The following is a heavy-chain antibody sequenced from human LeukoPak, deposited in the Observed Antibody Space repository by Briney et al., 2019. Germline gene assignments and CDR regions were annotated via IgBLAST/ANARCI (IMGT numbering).Heavy chain of an antibody. Sequence: SETLSLTCTVSGGSISSSSYYWGWIRQPPGKGLEWIGSIYYSGSTYYNPSLKSRVTISVDTSKNQFSLKLSSVTAADTAVYYXAXHXXXXVVVVAGQGGYFDYWGQGTLVTVSS. D-gene: IGHD2-15*01. CDR2: IYYSGST. V-gene: IGHV4-39*01. J-gene: IGHJ4*02. CDR1: GGSISSSSYY. CDR3: AXHXXXXVVVVAGQGGYFDY.